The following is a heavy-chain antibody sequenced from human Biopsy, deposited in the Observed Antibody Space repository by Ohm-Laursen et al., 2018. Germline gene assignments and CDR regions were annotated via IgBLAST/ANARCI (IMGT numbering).Heavy chain of an antibody. CDR1: GKTFSAYY. Sequence: SDTLSLTCGVYGKTFSAYYWSWIRQPPGKGLEWIGQINQSGRTNYNPSLKSRVNISADKSNNQFSLKLTSVTSADTAVYFCGNEVHGRDYWGLGALVTVSS. CDR3: GNEVHGRDY. D-gene: IGHD2-15*01. V-gene: IGHV4-34*08. CDR2: INQSGRT. J-gene: IGHJ4*02.